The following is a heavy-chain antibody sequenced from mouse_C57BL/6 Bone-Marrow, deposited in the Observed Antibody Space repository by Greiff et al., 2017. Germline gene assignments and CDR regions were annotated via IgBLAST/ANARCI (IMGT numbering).Heavy chain of an antibody. CDR1: GYSITSGYY. CDR3: ARENMVTPFAY. CDR2: ISYDGSN. Sequence: VQLQQSGPGLVKPSQSLSLTCSVTGYSITSGYYWNWIRQFPGNKLEWMGYISYDGSNNYNPSLKNRISSTRDTSKNQFFLKLNSVTTEDTATYYCARENMVTPFAYWGQGTLVTVSA. V-gene: IGHV3-6*01. J-gene: IGHJ3*01. D-gene: IGHD2-2*01.